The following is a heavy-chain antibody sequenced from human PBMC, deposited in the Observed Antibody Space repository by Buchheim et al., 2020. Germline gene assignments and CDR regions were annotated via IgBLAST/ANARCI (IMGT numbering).Heavy chain of an antibody. D-gene: IGHD3-22*01. CDR2: ISYDGSNK. Sequence: QVQLAESGGGVVQPGRSLRLSCAASGFTFSSYAMHWVRQAPGKGLEWVAVISYDGSNKYYADSVKGRFTISRDNSKNTLYLQMNSLRAEDTAVYYCARDLRYDSSGSHFDYWGQGTL. V-gene: IGHV3-30-3*01. CDR3: ARDLRYDSSGSHFDY. J-gene: IGHJ4*02. CDR1: GFTFSSYA.